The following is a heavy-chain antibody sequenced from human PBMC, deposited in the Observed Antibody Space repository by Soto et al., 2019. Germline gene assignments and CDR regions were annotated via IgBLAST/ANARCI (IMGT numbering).Heavy chain of an antibody. J-gene: IGHJ4*02. Sequence: VQLLESGGGLIQPGGSLRLSCAASGFTFSYGIHWLRQAPGKGLEWVAYISYDSYNKYYGDSVKGRFTISRDNSKNTQLLQMNSLRAEDTAVYYCAKLVIGYCSGNTCDDYWGQGTLVAVSS. CDR1: GFTFSYG. D-gene: IGHD2-15*01. CDR3: AKLVIGYCSGNTCDDY. CDR2: ISYDSYNK. V-gene: IGHV3-30*18.